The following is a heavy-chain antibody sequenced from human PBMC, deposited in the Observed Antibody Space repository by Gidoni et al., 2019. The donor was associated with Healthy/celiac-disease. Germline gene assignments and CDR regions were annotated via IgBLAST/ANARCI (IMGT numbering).Heavy chain of an antibody. Sequence: EVQLLESGGGLVQPGGSLRLSCAASGFTFRSYAMRWVRQAPGKGLEWVSAISGSGGSTYYADSVKGRFTISRDNSKNTLYLQMNSLRAEDTAVYYCAKEPYYYDSSGYLNRAFDIWGQGTMVTVSS. CDR1: GFTFRSYA. CDR2: ISGSGGST. J-gene: IGHJ3*02. V-gene: IGHV3-23*01. CDR3: AKEPYYYDSSGYLNRAFDI. D-gene: IGHD3-22*01.